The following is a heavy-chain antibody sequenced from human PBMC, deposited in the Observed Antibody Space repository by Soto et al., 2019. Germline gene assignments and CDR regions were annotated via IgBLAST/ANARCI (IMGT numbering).Heavy chain of an antibody. J-gene: IGHJ2*01. CDR2: IYWNDDK. V-gene: IGHV2-5*01. Sequence: QITLKESGPTLVKPTQTLTLTCTFSGFSLSTSGVGVGWIRQPPGKALEWLALIYWNDDKRYSPSLKSRLTITKDTSKNQVVLTMTNMDPVDTATYYCAHLTLSWQQLGWYFDLWGRGTLVTVSS. CDR3: AHLTLSWQQLGWYFDL. CDR1: GFSLSTSGVG. D-gene: IGHD6-13*01.